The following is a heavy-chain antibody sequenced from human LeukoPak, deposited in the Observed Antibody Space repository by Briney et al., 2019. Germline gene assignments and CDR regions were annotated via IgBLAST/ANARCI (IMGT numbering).Heavy chain of an antibody. CDR3: ARVLLIGNVAHWFDP. J-gene: IGHJ5*02. CDR1: GFPVSSNY. CDR2: IYSGGST. Sequence: GGSLRLSCAASGFPVSSNYMSWICQAPGKGLEWVLVIYSGGSTYYADYVKGRFNISRDNSKNTLYLQMNSLRDEDTAVYYCARVLLIGNVAHWFDPWGHGTLVTVSS. D-gene: IGHD1-1*01. V-gene: IGHV3-53*01.